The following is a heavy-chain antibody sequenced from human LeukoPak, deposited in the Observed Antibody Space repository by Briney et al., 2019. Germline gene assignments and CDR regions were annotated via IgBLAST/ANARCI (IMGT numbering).Heavy chain of an antibody. D-gene: IGHD2-2*01. CDR1: GFTFSSYA. Sequence: GGSLRLSCAASGFTFSSYAMSWVRQAPGKGLEWVSAISGSGGSTYYADSVKGRFTISRDNSKNALYLQMNSLRAEDTTVYYCAKTTPLCSTTSCSAAWGQGTLVTVSS. J-gene: IGHJ5*02. V-gene: IGHV3-23*01. CDR2: ISGSGGST. CDR3: AKTTPLCSTTSCSAA.